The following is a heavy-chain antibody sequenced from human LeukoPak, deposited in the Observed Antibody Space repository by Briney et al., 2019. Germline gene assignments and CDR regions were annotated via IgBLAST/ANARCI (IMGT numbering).Heavy chain of an antibody. CDR2: INPNSGGT. CDR1: GYTFTAYY. Sequence: SVNFSCQASGYTFTAYYIHWVRQAPGQGLEWMGWINPNSGGTNYAQKFHGRVTMTRDTYSSTAYMGLSRLRSDDTGVYYCARDHSYYDSGSYSNVDYWGQGTLVTVSS. CDR3: ARDHSYYDSGSYSNVDY. V-gene: IGHV1-2*02. J-gene: IGHJ4*02. D-gene: IGHD3-10*01.